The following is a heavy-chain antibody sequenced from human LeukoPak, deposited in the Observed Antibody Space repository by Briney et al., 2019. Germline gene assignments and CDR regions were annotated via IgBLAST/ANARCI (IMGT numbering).Heavy chain of an antibody. Sequence: GASVKVSCKVSGYTLTELSMHWVRQAPGRGLEWMGGFDPEDGETIYAQKFQGRVTMTEDTSTDTAYMELSSLRSEDTAVYYCATDLGSSSAPTDYWGQGTLVTVSS. CDR2: FDPEDGET. CDR3: ATDLGSSSAPTDY. V-gene: IGHV1-24*01. CDR1: GYTLTELS. D-gene: IGHD6-13*01. J-gene: IGHJ4*02.